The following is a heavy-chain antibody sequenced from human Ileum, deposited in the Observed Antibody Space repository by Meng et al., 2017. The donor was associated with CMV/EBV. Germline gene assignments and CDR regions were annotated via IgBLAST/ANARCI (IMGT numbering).Heavy chain of an antibody. D-gene: IGHD4-23*01. CDR2: ISSSSSYI. J-gene: IGHJ4*02. Sequence: GESLKISCAASGFTFSSYSMNWVRQAPGKGLELVSSISSSSSYIYYADSVKGRFTISRDNSKNTLYLEMNNLRAEDTAVYYCTKEGGNHYWGQGTLVTVSS. V-gene: IGHV3-21*01. CDR3: TKEGGNHY. CDR1: GFTFSSYS.